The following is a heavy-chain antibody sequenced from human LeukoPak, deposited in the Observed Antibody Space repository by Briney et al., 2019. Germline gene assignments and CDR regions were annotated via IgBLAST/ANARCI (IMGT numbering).Heavy chain of an antibody. CDR3: ARSGDYVTNDAFDI. J-gene: IGHJ3*02. CDR1: GGSISSYY. CDR2: IHTSGST. D-gene: IGHD4-17*01. V-gene: IGHV4-4*07. Sequence: PSETLSLTCTVSGGSISSYYWSWIRQPAGKGLEWIGRIHTSGSTNYNPSPKSRVTMSVDTSKNQFSLKLSSVTAADTAVYYCARSGDYVTNDAFDIWGQGTMVTVSS.